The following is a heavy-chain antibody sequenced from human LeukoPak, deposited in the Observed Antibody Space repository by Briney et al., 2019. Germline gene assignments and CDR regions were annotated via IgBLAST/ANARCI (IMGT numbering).Heavy chain of an antibody. D-gene: IGHD6-13*01. CDR3: ARARRQQLVKEGYYYYYMDV. CDR1: GGSISSYY. J-gene: IGHJ6*03. Sequence: PSETLSLTCTVSGGSISSYYWSWIRQPPGKGLEWIGYIYYSGSTNYNPSLKSRVTISVDTSKNQFSLKLSSVTAADTAVYYCARARRQQLVKEGYYYYYMDVWGKGTTVTVSS. V-gene: IGHV4-59*01. CDR2: IYYSGST.